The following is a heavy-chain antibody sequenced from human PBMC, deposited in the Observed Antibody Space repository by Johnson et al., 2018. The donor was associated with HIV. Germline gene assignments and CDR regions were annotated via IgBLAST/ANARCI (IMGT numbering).Heavy chain of an antibody. J-gene: IGHJ3*02. D-gene: IGHD2-2*02. CDR2: MNGDGKST. CDR3: ARDCSSTSCYMAAFDI. CDR1: GFTFSSYG. Sequence: EVHLVESGGGVVQPGRSLRLSCAASGFTFSSYGMHWVRQAPGKGLVWVSRMNGDGKSTTYADSVKGRFTISRDNAKNSLYLQMNSLRAEDTAVYYCARDCSSTSCYMAAFDIWGQGTMVTVSS. V-gene: IGHV3-74*01.